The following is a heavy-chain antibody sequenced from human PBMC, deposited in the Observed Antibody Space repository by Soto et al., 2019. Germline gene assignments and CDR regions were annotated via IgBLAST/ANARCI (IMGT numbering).Heavy chain of an antibody. CDR3: ARGAGGGSDCCPFDY. D-gene: IGHD2-21*02. V-gene: IGHV3-53*02. J-gene: IGHJ4*02. CDR2: IYSGGST. CDR1: GFTVSSHY. Sequence: EVQLVETGGGLMQPGGSLRLSCAASGFTVSSHYMSWVRQAPGKGLEWVSFIYSGGSTYYAGSVKGRFTISRDNAKNTLYLQMNSLGAEDPAGYYGARGAGGGSDCCPFDYWGQGTLVTVSS.